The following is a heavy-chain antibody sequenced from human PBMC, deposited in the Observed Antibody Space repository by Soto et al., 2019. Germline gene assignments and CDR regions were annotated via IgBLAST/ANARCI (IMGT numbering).Heavy chain of an antibody. CDR3: AREIKDCGGDCELDGMAF. CDR2: INPSGGST. D-gene: IGHD2-21*02. CDR1: GYTFTSYY. J-gene: IGHJ6*02. Sequence: ASVKVSCKASGYTFTSYYMHWVRQAPGQGLEWMGIINPSGGSTSYAQKFQGRVTMTRDTSTSTVYMEPSSLRSGDTAVYYCAREIKDCGGDCELDGMAFWGQGSSVTVSS. V-gene: IGHV1-46*03.